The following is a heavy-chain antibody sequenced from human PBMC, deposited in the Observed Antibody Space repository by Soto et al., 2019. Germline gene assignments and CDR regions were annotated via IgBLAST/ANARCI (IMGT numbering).Heavy chain of an antibody. D-gene: IGHD3-22*01. CDR1: GDTFSSYA. V-gene: IGHV1-69*12. J-gene: IGHJ4*02. CDR3: ARAPRDGDSSGSPDDY. CDR2: IIPIFGTA. Sequence: QVRLVQSGAEVKKPGSSVKISCKASGDTFSSYAISWVRQAPGQGLEWMGGIIPIFGTANYAQKFQGRVTITADESTSTAYMELSSLRSEDTAVYYCARAPRDGDSSGSPDDYWGQGTLVTVSS.